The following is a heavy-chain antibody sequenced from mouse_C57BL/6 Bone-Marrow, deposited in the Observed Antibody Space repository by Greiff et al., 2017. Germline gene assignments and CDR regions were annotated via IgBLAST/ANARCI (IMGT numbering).Heavy chain of an antibody. Sequence: EVKLMESGGGLVKPGGSLKLSCAASGFTFSSYAMSWVRQTPEKRPEWVATISDGGSYTYYPDNVKGRFTISRDNAKNNLYLQMSHLKSEDTAMYYCADYPWFAYWGQGTLVTVSA. CDR1: GFTFSSYA. D-gene: IGHD2-4*01. J-gene: IGHJ3*01. CDR3: ADYPWFAY. CDR2: ISDGGSYT. V-gene: IGHV5-4*03.